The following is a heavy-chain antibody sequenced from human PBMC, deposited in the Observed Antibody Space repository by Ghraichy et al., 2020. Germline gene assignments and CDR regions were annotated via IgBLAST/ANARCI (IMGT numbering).Heavy chain of an antibody. V-gene: IGHV3-23*01. CDR1: GFTFNSYA. CDR2: ISGSTGST. D-gene: IGHD4-17*01. Sequence: GGSLRLSCAASGFTFNSYAMSWVRQAPGKGLEWVSGISGSTGSTYYADSVKGRFSISRDNSKNTLFLQMNSLRAEDTAVYYCAKEGGGDYGDPRYFDYWGQGTLVTVSP. J-gene: IGHJ4*02. CDR3: AKEGGGDYGDPRYFDY.